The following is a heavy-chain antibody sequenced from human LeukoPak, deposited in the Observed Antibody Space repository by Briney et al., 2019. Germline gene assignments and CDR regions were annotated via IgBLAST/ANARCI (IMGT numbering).Heavy chain of an antibody. CDR1: GFTFSNAW. J-gene: IGHJ6*03. CDR2: IKSKTDGCTT. CDR3: TTDFPWYSSSSAPGGYYYYYMDV. D-gene: IGHD6-6*01. Sequence: PGGSLRLSCAASGFTFSNAWMSWVRQAPGKGLEWVGRIKSKTDGCTTDYAAPVKGRFTISRDDSKNTLYLQMNSLKTEDTAVYYCTTDFPWYSSSSAPGGYYYYYMDVWGKGTTVTVSS. V-gene: IGHV3-15*01.